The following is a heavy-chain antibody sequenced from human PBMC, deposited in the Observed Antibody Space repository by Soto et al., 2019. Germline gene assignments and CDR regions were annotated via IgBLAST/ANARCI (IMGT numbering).Heavy chain of an antibody. V-gene: IGHV1-46*01. D-gene: IGHD3-22*01. CDR1: GYTFTSYY. CDR2: INPSGGST. J-gene: IGHJ4*02. CDR3: ARAGSYYYDSSGYYFRY. Sequence: QVQLVQSGAEVKKPGASVKVSCKASGYTFTSYYMHWVRQAPGQGLEWMGIINPSGGSTSYAQKFQGRVPMTRDTSTSTVYMELSSLRSEDTAVYYCARAGSYYYDSSGYYFRYWGQGTLVTVSS.